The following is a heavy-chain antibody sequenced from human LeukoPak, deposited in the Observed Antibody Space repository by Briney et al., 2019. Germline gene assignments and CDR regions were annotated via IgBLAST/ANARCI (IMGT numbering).Heavy chain of an antibody. J-gene: IGHJ5*02. CDR3: AKRRISSGSNWFDP. V-gene: IGHV3-11*01. Sequence: SGGSLRLSCAASGFTFSDYYMSWIRQAPEKGLEWVSYISSSGSTIYYADSVKGRFTISRDNAKNSLYLQMNSLRAEDTAVYYCAKRRISSGSNWFDPWGQGTLVTVSS. CDR2: ISSSGSTI. CDR1: GFTFSDYY. D-gene: IGHD2-15*01.